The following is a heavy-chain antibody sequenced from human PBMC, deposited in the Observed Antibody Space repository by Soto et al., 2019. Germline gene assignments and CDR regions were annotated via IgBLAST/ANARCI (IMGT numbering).Heavy chain of an antibody. Sequence: QVQLVESGGGVVQPGRSLRLSCAASGFTFSSYGRHWVRQAPGKGLGWVAVISYDGSNKYYADSVKGRFTISRDNSKNXXYLQMNNLRAEDTAVYYGAKGDGYDYVGGSYPFDYWGQGTLVTVSS. V-gene: IGHV3-30*18. CDR1: GFTFSSYG. J-gene: IGHJ4*02. CDR3: AKGDGYDYVGGSYPFDY. D-gene: IGHD3-16*02. CDR2: ISYDGSNK.